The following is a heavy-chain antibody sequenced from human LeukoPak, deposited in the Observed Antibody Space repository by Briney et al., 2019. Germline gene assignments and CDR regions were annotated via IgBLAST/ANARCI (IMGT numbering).Heavy chain of an antibody. V-gene: IGHV4-59*01. J-gene: IGHJ6*02. CDR3: ARDGAPGYYYYGMDV. CDR1: GGSISSYY. Sequence: SETLSLTCTVSGGSISSYYWSWIRQPPGKGLEWIGYIYYSGSTNYNPSLKSRVTISVDTSKNQFSLKLSSVTAADTAVYYCARDGAPGYYYYGMDVWGQGTTVTVSS. D-gene: IGHD3-16*01. CDR2: IYYSGST.